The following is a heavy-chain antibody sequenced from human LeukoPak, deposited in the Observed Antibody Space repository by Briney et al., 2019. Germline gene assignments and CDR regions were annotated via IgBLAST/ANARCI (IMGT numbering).Heavy chain of an antibody. V-gene: IGHV1-2*02. CDR1: GYTFTGYY. CDR3: ARGPRALWFGSSTSYYFDY. D-gene: IGHD3-10*01. CDR2: INPNSGGT. Sequence: ASVKVSCKASGYTFTGYYMHWVRQAPGQGLEWMGWINPNSGGTNYAQKLQGRVTMTTDTSTSTAYMELRSLRSDDTAVYYCARGPRALWFGSSTSYYFDYWGQGTLVTVSS. J-gene: IGHJ4*02.